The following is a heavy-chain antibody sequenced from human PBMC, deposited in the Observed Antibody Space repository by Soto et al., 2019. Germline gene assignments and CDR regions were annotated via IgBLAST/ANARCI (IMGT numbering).Heavy chain of an antibody. Sequence: XGSLRLSCAASGFTFSSYSMNWVRQAPGKGLEWVSSISSSSSYIYYADSVKGRFTISRDNAKNSLYLQMNSLRAEDTAVYYCARDSLYYYDSSGSFDYWGQGTLVTVSS. CDR1: GFTFSSYS. CDR3: ARDSLYYYDSSGSFDY. D-gene: IGHD3-22*01. J-gene: IGHJ4*02. V-gene: IGHV3-21*01. CDR2: ISSSSSYI.